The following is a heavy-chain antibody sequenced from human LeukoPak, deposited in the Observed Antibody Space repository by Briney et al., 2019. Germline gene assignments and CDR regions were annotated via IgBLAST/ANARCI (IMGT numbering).Heavy chain of an antibody. CDR3: TRASGGLGDY. CDR1: GSTFGDYG. CDR2: IRSKASGGRP. Sequence: GGSLRLSCTASGSTFGDYGMTWFRQAPGKGLEWVSFIRSKASGGRPEYAASVKGRFTISRDDSKSIAFLQMNSLTIEDTAVYYCTRASGGLGDYWGQGTLVTVSS. V-gene: IGHV3-49*03. D-gene: IGHD1-26*01. J-gene: IGHJ4*02.